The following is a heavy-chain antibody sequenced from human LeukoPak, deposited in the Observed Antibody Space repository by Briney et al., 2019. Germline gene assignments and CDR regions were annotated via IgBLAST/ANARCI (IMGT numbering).Heavy chain of an antibody. J-gene: IGHJ4*02. D-gene: IGHD2-2*01. CDR3: ARAQSRSDY. Sequence: GGSLRLSCAASGFTFSSYAMHWVRQAPGKGLEWAAVISYDGSNKYYADSVKGRFTISRDNSKNTLYLQMNSLRAEDTAVYYCARAQSRSDYWGQGTLVTVSS. CDR2: ISYDGSNK. CDR1: GFTFSSYA. V-gene: IGHV3-30-3*01.